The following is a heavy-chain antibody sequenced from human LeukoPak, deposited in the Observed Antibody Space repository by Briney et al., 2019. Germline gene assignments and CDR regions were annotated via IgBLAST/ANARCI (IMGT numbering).Heavy chain of an antibody. J-gene: IGHJ4*02. D-gene: IGHD2-15*01. V-gene: IGHV4-31*03. Sequence: PSETLSLTCTVSGGSISSGGYYWSWIRQHPGKGLEWIGYIYYDGTTYYNPSLKSRVTISVDTSESQFSLKLSSVAAADTAVYYCARVLVTPKYYFDYWGQGTLVTVSS. CDR2: IYYDGTT. CDR1: GGSISSGGYY. CDR3: ARVLVTPKYYFDY.